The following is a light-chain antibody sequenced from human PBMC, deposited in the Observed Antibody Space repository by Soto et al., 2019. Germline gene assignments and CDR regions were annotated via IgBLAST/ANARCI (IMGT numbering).Light chain of an antibody. V-gene: IGKV3-20*01. CDR2: GAS. CDR1: QSVSSSY. Sequence: IVLTQSPGNLSLSPGERATLSCSASQSVSSSYLSWYQQKPGQAPRLLIYGASSRATGIPDRFSSSGSWTDFTLTISRLEPEDFAVYYCQQYGSSPPITFGQGTRLEIK. CDR3: QQYGSSPPIT. J-gene: IGKJ5*01.